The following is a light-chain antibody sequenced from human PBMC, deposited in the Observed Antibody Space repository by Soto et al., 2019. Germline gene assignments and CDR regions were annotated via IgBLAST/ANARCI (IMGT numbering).Light chain of an antibody. V-gene: IGKV1-39*01. J-gene: IGKJ4*01. Sequence: DIQMTQSPSSLSASVGDRVIITCRTSQSISNYLNWYQHKPGKAPKVLISAASNLQSGVPSRFSGSGSGTVFTLTISSLQPEDFENYFCQQSYTLSPLTFGGGTKVDIK. CDR3: QQSYTLSPLT. CDR1: QSISNY. CDR2: AAS.